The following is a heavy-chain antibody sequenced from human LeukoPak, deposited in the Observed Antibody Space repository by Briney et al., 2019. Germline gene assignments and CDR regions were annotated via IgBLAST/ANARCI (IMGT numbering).Heavy chain of an antibody. CDR1: GGTFSSYA. CDR2: IIPIFGTA. V-gene: IGHV1-69*05. CDR3: ATEPAQRGYKRNYYYYMDV. Sequence: GASVKVSCKASGGTFSSYAISWVRQAPGQGLEWMGGIIPIFGTANYAQKFQGRVTITTDESTSTAYMELSSLRSEDTAVYYCATEPAQRGYKRNYYYYMDVWGKGTTVTVSS. J-gene: IGHJ6*03. D-gene: IGHD5-18*01.